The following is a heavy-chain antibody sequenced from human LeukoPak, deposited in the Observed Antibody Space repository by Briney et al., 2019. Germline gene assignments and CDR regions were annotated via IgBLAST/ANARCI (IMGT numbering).Heavy chain of an antibody. D-gene: IGHD3-22*01. CDR3: ARVVDYYDSSGYLYFDY. Sequence: GGSLRLSCAASGFTFSSYDMHWVRQATGKGLEWVSAIGTAGDTYYPGSVKGRFTISRENAKNSLYLQMNSLRAGDTAVYYCARVVDYYDSSGYLYFDYWGQGTLVTVSS. J-gene: IGHJ4*02. V-gene: IGHV3-13*01. CDR1: GFTFSSYD. CDR2: IGTAGDT.